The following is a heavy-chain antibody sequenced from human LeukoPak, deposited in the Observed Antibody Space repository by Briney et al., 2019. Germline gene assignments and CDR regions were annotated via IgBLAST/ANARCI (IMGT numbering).Heavy chain of an antibody. Sequence: GGSLRLSCAASRFTFSSYAMSWVRQAPGKGLEWVSVIYSGGTTYYANSVKGRFTISRDSSKNTMYLQMNSLRVEDTAMYYCGRDVGPWGQGTLVTASS. CDR2: IYSGGTT. J-gene: IGHJ5*02. V-gene: IGHV3-53*01. CDR3: GRDVGP. CDR1: RFTFSSYA.